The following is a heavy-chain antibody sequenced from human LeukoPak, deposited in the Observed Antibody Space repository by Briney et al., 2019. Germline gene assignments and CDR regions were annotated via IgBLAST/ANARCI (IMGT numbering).Heavy chain of an antibody. V-gene: IGHV3-30*02. CDR3: AKDNYGDPG. CDR1: GLAFSNYG. CDR2: IRSHGSNK. D-gene: IGHD4-17*01. Sequence: GGTLRLFCASSGLAFSNYGMHWVRQSPGKGLEGVAFIRSHGSNKYYADSVKRRYTISRDNPKNTVHMQMNSLRGEDTAVYYCAKDNYGDPGWGQGTLVIVSS. J-gene: IGHJ4*02.